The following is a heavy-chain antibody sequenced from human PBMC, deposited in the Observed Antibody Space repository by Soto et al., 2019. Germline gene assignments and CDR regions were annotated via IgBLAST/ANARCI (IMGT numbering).Heavy chain of an antibody. J-gene: IGHJ2*01. CDR2: MDWNGASI. V-gene: IGHV3-9*01. Sequence: EAQLAESGGGLVQPGRSLRLSCVGSGFTFEDYAMHWVRQVPGKGLEWVAGMDWNGASIGYADSVKGRFTISRDNAKNSVYLQMKSLRAEDTAFYYCAKSNLWGRGTLV. CDR1: GFTFEDYA. CDR3: AKSNL.